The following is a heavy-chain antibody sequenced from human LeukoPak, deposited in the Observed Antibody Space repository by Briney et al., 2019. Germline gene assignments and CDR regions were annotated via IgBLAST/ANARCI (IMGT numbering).Heavy chain of an antibody. J-gene: IGHJ4*02. Sequence: SETLSLTCAVYGGSFSGYYWSWIRQPPGKGLEWIGEINHSGSTNYNPSLKSRVTISVDTSKNQFSLKLSSVTAADTAVYYCARDGEGGGYDYWGQGTLVTVSS. CDR1: GGSFSGYY. CDR2: INHSGST. CDR3: ARDGEGGGYDY. V-gene: IGHV4-34*01. D-gene: IGHD3-16*01.